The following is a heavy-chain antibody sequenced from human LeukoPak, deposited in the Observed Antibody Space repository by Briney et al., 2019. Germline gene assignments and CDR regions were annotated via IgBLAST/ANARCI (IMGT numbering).Heavy chain of an antibody. V-gene: IGHV1-2*02. D-gene: IGHD6-13*01. CDR2: INPNSGGT. J-gene: IGHJ5*02. CDR3: AREFRIAAAGTWFDP. Sequence: ASVKVSCKASGYTFTGYYMHWVRQAPGQGLEWMGWINPNSGGTNYAQKFQGRVTMTRDTSISTAYMELRSLRSDDTAVYYCAREFRIAAAGTWFDPWGQGTLVTVSS. CDR1: GYTFTGYY.